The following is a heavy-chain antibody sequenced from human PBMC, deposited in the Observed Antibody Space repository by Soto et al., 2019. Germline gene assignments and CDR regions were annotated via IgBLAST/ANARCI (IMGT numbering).Heavy chain of an antibody. CDR1: GYIFNRHT. D-gene: IGHD1-26*01. CDR2: INAANGDT. CDR3: ARLGIDTLEY. Sequence: QVHLVQSGAEVKKAGASVKVSCKASGYIFNRHTIHWVRQAPGQRLEWMAWINAANGDTKYSQKFQARVTITRDTSASTAYVELSSLRSEDTAVYYCARLGIDTLEYWGQGTLVTVSS. V-gene: IGHV1-3*01. J-gene: IGHJ4*02.